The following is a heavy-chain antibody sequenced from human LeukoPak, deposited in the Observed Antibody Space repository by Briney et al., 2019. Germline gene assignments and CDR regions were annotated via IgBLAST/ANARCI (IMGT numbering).Heavy chain of an antibody. Sequence: PSETLSLTCTVSGGSISSYYWSWIRQPPGKGLEWIGYIYYSGSTNHHPPLKSQGNISVVTSKNQSSLKLSSVTAADAAVYYCARDRPAANWFDPWGQGTLVTVSS. CDR2: IYYSGST. V-gene: IGHV4-59*01. CDR3: ARDRPAANWFDP. D-gene: IGHD2-2*01. CDR1: GGSISSYY. J-gene: IGHJ5*02.